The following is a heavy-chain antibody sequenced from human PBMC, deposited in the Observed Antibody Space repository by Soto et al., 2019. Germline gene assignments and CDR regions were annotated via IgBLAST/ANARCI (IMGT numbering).Heavy chain of an antibody. CDR3: ARDFYDSSGYLDAFDI. Sequence: KTSETLSLTCIVSGGSISSYYWNWIRQPPGKGLEWIGYIYYNGSTNYNPSLKSRVTISVDTSKSQFSLKLSSVTAADTAVYYCARDFYDSSGYLDAFDIWGQGTMVTVSS. CDR1: GGSISSYY. J-gene: IGHJ3*02. D-gene: IGHD3-22*01. CDR2: IYYNGST. V-gene: IGHV4-59*01.